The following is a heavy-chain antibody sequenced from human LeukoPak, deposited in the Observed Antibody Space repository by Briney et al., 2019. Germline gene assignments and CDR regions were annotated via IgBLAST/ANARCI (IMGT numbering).Heavy chain of an antibody. V-gene: IGHV4-31*03. CDR1: GVSISSGSYL. J-gene: IGHJ6*01. Sequence: SETLSLTCTVSGVSISSGSYLWNWIRQHPGKGLEWIGHTLYSGGTYYNPSLKSRLTILVDTSKNQLSLKLTSVTAADTAVYYCARDRAGGMDVWGQGTTVTVSS. CDR2: TLYSGGT. D-gene: IGHD3-10*01. CDR3: ARDRAGGMDV.